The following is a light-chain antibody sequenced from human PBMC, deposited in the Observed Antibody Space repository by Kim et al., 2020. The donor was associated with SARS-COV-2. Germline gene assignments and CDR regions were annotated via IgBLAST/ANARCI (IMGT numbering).Light chain of an antibody. Sequence: SAGDRVTITCRASQGISSYLAWYQQKPGKAPKLLIYAASTLQSGVPSRFSGSGSGTDFTLTISCLQSEDFATYYCQQYYSYPRTFGQGTKVDIK. CDR3: QQYYSYPRT. CDR2: AAS. V-gene: IGKV1-8*01. CDR1: QGISSY. J-gene: IGKJ1*01.